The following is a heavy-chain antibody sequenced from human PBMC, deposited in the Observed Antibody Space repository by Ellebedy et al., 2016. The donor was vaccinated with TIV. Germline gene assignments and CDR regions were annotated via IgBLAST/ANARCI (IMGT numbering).Heavy chain of an antibody. CDR3: ARGPLPRGFDY. V-gene: IGHV3-33*01. Sequence: GGSLRLSXAASGFTFSSYGMHWVRQAPGKGLEWVAVIWYDGSNKYYADSVKGRFTISRDSSKNTLYLQMNSLRAEDTAVYYCARGPLPRGFDYWGQGTLVTVSS. CDR2: IWYDGSNK. CDR1: GFTFSSYG. D-gene: IGHD3-10*01. J-gene: IGHJ4*02.